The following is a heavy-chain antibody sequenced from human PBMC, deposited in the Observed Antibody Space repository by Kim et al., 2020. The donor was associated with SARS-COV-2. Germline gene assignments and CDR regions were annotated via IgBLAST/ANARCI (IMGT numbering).Heavy chain of an antibody. CDR2: ISSSSSYT. J-gene: IGHJ6*02. Sequence: GGSLRLSCAASGFTFSDYYMSWIRQAPGKGLEWVSYISSSSSYTNYAYSVKGRFTISRDKAKNSLYLQMNSLRAEDTAVYYCARDRRFLEWFSYGMDVWGQGTTGTVSS. V-gene: IGHV3-11*06. CDR3: ARDRRFLEWFSYGMDV. CDR1: GFTFSDYY. D-gene: IGHD3-3*01.